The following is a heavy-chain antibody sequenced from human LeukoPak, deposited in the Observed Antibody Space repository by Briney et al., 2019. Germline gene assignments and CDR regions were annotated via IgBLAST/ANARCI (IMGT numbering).Heavy chain of an antibody. J-gene: IGHJ4*02. D-gene: IGHD5-12*01. Sequence: KPSETLSLTCTVSGGSISSYYWSWIRQPPGKGLEWIGYIFYSGSTNYNPSLESRVTISLDTSKNQFSLKLNSVTAADTAVYYCARDSYGNRGVDYFDYWGQGTLVTVSS. CDR2: IFYSGST. CDR3: ARDSYGNRGVDYFDY. CDR1: GGSISSYY. V-gene: IGHV4-59*12.